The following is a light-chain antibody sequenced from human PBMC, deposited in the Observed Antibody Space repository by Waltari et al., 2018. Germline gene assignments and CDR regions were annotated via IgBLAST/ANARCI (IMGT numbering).Light chain of an antibody. V-gene: IGKV3-20*01. Sequence: EIVLTQSPGTLSLSPGERATLSCRASQTVSTSSSNWYQQKPGQAPRLLIYGASTRATGIPDRFSGSGSGTDFTLTISRLEPEDFAVYYCQQYDGIVLTFGGGTRVEI. J-gene: IGKJ4*01. CDR2: GAS. CDR1: QTVSTSS. CDR3: QQYDGIVLT.